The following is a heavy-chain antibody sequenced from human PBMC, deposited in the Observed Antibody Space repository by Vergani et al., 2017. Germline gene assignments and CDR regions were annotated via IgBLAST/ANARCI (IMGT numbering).Heavy chain of an antibody. V-gene: IGHV3-23*04. Sequence: EVQLVESGGGLVQSGGSLRLSCAASGFIFRSYEMNWVRQAPGKGLEWVSAISGSGGSTYYADSVKGRFTISRDNSKTTLYLQMNSLRAEDTAVYYCANGGRYSYGYFDYWGQGTLVTVSS. J-gene: IGHJ4*02. CDR2: ISGSGGST. D-gene: IGHD5-18*01. CDR3: ANGGRYSYGYFDY. CDR1: GFIFRSYE.